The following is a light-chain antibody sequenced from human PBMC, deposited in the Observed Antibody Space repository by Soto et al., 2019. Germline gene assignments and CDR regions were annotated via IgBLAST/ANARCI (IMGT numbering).Light chain of an antibody. J-gene: IGLJ6*01. Sequence: QSALTQPASVSGSPGQSIIISCTGTSSDVGSYDYVSWYQQHPGKVPKLLIHEVSYRPSGVSNRFSGSKSGNTASLTISGLQAEAEAEYYCSSYTRSSTFVLGNGTKVTVX. CDR2: EVS. V-gene: IGLV2-14*01. CDR1: SSDVGSYDY. CDR3: SSYTRSSTFV.